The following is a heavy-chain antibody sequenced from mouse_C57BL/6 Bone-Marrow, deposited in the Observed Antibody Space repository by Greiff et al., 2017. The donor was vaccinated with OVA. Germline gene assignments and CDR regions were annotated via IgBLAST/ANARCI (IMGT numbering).Heavy chain of an antibody. CDR2: IHPNSGST. D-gene: IGHD3-1*01. CDR3: ARRAGGFAY. J-gene: IGHJ3*01. Sequence: QVQLQQPGAELVKPGASVKLSCKASGYTFTSYWMHWVKQRPGQGLEWIGMIHPNSGSTNYNEKFKSKATLTVDKATSTAYMQLSSLTSEDSAVYYCARRAGGFAYWGQGTLVTVSA. CDR1: GYTFTSYW. V-gene: IGHV1-64*01.